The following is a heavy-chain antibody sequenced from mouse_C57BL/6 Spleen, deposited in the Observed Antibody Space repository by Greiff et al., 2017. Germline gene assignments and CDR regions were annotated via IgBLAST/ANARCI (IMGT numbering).Heavy chain of an antibody. J-gene: IGHJ2*01. CDR3: ARSTVGAYDFGC. V-gene: IGHV1-50*01. CDR1: GYTFTSYW. D-gene: IGHD1-1*01. Sequence: VQLQQPGAELVKPGASVKLSCTASGYTFTSYWMQWVKQRPGQGLEWIGGIDPSDSYTNYNPKFKGKATLTVDTSSSTAYMQLSRLTSEDSAVYYCARSTVGAYDFGCWGQGTTLSVSS. CDR2: IDPSDSYT.